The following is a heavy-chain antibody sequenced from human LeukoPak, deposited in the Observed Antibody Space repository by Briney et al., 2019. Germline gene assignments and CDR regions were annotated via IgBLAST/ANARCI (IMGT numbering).Heavy chain of an antibody. J-gene: IGHJ6*02. Sequence: PGGSLRLFCAASGFTFSSYAMSWVRQAPGKGLEWVSAISGSGGSTYYADSVKGRFTISRDNSKNTLYLQMNSLRAEDTAVYYCAKELWFGPDYGMDVWGQGTTVTVSS. CDR2: ISGSGGST. D-gene: IGHD3-10*01. V-gene: IGHV3-23*01. CDR3: AKELWFGPDYGMDV. CDR1: GFTFSSYA.